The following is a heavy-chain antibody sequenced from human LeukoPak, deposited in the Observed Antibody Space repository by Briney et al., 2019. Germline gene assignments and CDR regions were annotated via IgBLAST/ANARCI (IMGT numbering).Heavy chain of an antibody. D-gene: IGHD3-16*02. V-gene: IGHV3-21*01. CDR2: IRSSSSYI. J-gene: IGHJ4*02. CDR3: ARDIVYYFDY. Sequence: PGGSLTLSCAASRFTLSSYSVNWVRHAPGEGLEWVSSIRSSSSYIYYADSVKARFTISRDNVKNSLYLQMNSLRAKVTAVYYCARDIVYYFDYWGQGTLVTVSS. CDR1: RFTLSSYS.